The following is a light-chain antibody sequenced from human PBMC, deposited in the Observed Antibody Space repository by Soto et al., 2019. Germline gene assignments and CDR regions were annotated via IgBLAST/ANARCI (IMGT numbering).Light chain of an antibody. CDR1: QSVRSSC. Sequence: EIVLTQSPGTLSLSPGERATLSCRASQSVRSSCFAWYQQKPGQAPRLLIFGVSSRATGIPDRFSGTGSGTDFTLTISRLEPEDFALYYCQQYGNSPLTFGGGTKVDI. J-gene: IGKJ4*01. CDR3: QQYGNSPLT. CDR2: GVS. V-gene: IGKV3-20*01.